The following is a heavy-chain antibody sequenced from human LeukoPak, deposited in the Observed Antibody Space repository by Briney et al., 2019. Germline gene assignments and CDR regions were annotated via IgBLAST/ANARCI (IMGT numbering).Heavy chain of an antibody. CDR2: IYYSGGT. J-gene: IGHJ4*02. Sequence: SETLSLTCTVSGGSISSYYWSWIRQPPGKGLEWIGYIYYSGGTNYNPSLKSRVTISVDTSKNQFSLKLSSVTAADTAVYYCARGLGTYGDYYGVGYYFDYWGQGTLVTVSS. D-gene: IGHD4-17*01. V-gene: IGHV4-59*08. CDR3: ARGLGTYGDYYGVGYYFDY. CDR1: GGSISSYY.